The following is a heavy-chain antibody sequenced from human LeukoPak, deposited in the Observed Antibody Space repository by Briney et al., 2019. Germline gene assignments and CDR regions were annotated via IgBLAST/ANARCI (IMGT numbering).Heavy chain of an antibody. V-gene: IGHV1-8*01. D-gene: IGHD2-21*01. J-gene: IGHJ4*02. Sequence: ASVKVSCKASGYTLTSYDINWVRQATGHRLEGMGWMNPYSCKTGYAQKLQGRVTMTRNTSISTAYMELSSLRSEDTAVYYCARVFGDGPDYYFDYWGQGTLVTVSS. CDR3: ARVFGDGPDYYFDY. CDR1: GYTLTSYD. CDR2: MNPYSCKT.